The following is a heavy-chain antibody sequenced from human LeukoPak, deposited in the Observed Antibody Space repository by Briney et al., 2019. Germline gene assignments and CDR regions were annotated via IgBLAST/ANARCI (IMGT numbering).Heavy chain of an antibody. V-gene: IGHV5-51*01. D-gene: IGHD2-2*01. J-gene: IGHJ5*02. CDR1: GYSFASHW. Sequence: GESLKISCQGSGYSFASHWIGWVRQMPGKGLEWIGIIYPGDSDTRYSPSFQGQVTISADKSINTAYLQWSSLKASDTAIYYCARRGYCGSTTSCYFWFDPWGQGTLVTVSS. CDR2: IYPGDSDT. CDR3: ARRGYCGSTTSCYFWFDP.